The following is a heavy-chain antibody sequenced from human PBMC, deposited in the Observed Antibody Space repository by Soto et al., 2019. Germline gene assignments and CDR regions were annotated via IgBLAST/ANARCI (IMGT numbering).Heavy chain of an antibody. CDR1: GYTFTSYA. J-gene: IGHJ4*02. CDR3: ARDRGIRDSSGWYYY. V-gene: IGHV1-3*01. D-gene: IGHD6-19*01. Sequence: ASVKVSCKASGYTFTSYAMHWVRQAPGQRLEWMGWINAGNGNTKYSQKFQGRVTITRDTSASTAYMELSSLRSEDTAVYYCARDRGIRDSSGWYYYWGQGTLVTVSS. CDR2: INAGNGNT.